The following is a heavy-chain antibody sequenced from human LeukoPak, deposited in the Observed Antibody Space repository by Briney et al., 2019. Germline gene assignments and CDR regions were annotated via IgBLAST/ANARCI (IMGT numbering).Heavy chain of an antibody. CDR3: ARIRPKRPLGSSWST. V-gene: IGHV4-34*01. Sequence: PSETLSLTCAVYGGSFSGYYWSWIRQPPGKGLEWIGEINHSGSTNYNPSLKSRVIISVDTSKNQFSLKLSSVTAADTAVYYCARIRPKRPLGSSWSTWGQGTLVTVSS. J-gene: IGHJ5*02. D-gene: IGHD6-13*01. CDR2: INHSGST. CDR1: GGSFSGYY.